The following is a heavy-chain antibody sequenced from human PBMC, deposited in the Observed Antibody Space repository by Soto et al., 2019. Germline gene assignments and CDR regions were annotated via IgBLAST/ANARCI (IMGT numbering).Heavy chain of an antibody. V-gene: IGHV1-69*08. CDR3: AREIHDSSGYFLDP. CDR2: IIPILGIA. CDR1: GGTFSSYT. D-gene: IGHD3-22*01. J-gene: IGHJ5*02. Sequence: QVQLVQSGAEVKKPGSSVKVSCKASGGTFSSYTISWVRQAPGQGLEWMGRIIPILGIANYAQKFQGRVTXTAXKXMSTAYMELSSLRSEDTAVYYCAREIHDSSGYFLDPWGQGTLVTVSS.